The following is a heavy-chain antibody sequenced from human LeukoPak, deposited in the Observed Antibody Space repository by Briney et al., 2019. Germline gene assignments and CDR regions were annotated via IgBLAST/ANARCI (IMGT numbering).Heavy chain of an antibody. J-gene: IGHJ5*02. CDR3: PRARCSSPSCYANNWFDP. V-gene: IGHV4-34*01. Sequence: PSETLSLTCAVYGGTFSGYYWSWIRQPPGKGLEWVGEINHSGSTNYNPSLKSRVTISVDTSKNQFSLKLSPVTAADTAVYYCPRARCSSPSCYANNWFDPWGQGTLVTVSS. CDR1: GGTFSGYY. CDR2: INHSGST. D-gene: IGHD2-2*01.